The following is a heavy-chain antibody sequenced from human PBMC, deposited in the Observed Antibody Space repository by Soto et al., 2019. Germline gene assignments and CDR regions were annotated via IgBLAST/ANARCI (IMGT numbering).Heavy chain of an antibody. V-gene: IGHV6-1*01. CDR1: GDSLSSNTAA. CDR3: ARLIGDSWLDS. D-gene: IGHD2-8*01. J-gene: IGHJ5*01. Sequence: SQTLSLTCAISGDSLSSNTAAWSWIRQSPSRGLEWLGRTYYRSKWYYDYAASVTSRITINPDTSNNHLSLQLDSVTPDDTAVYYCARLIGDSWLDSWGQGTLVTVSS. CDR2: TYYRSKWYY.